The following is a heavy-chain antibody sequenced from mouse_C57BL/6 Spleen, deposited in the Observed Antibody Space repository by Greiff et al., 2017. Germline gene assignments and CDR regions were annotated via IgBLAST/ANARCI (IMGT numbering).Heavy chain of an antibody. J-gene: IGHJ4*01. CDR3: ARDGNPYYYAMDY. CDR2: ISSGSSNI. Sequence: EVQRVESGGGLVKPGGSLKLSCAASGFTFSDYGMHWVRQAPGKGLEWVAYISSGSSNINYADTVKGRFTISRDNAKDTLFLNRTSLRSDDAAMYYCARDGNPYYYAMDYWGKGTTVTVSS. V-gene: IGHV5-17*01. CDR1: GFTFSDYG. D-gene: IGHD2-3*01.